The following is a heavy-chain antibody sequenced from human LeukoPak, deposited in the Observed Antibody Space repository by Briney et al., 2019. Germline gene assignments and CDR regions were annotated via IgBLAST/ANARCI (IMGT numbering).Heavy chain of an antibody. CDR1: GYTFTSYG. CDR3: AREYPILLWFGELKVFDP. CDR2: ISAYNGNT. V-gene: IGHV1-18*01. D-gene: IGHD3-10*01. Sequence: ASVKVSCKASGYTFTSYGISWVRQAPGQGLEWMGWISAYNGNTNYAQKLQGRVTMTTDTSTSTAYMELRSLRSDDTAVYYCAREYPILLWFGELKVFDPWGQGTLVTVSS. J-gene: IGHJ5*02.